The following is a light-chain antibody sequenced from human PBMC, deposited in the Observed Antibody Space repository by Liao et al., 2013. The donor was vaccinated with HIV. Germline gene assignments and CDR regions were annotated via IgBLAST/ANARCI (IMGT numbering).Light chain of an antibody. CDR1: ALPKLY. CDR2: KDS. J-gene: IGLJ2*01. V-gene: IGLV3-25*03. CDR3: YSAADNNLNVV. Sequence: SYELTQPPSVSVSPGQTARITCSGDALPKLYAYWYQQKPGQAPVLVIYKDSERPSGIPERFSGSSSGTTVTLTISGVQAEDEADYYCYSAADNNLNVVFGGGTKLTVL.